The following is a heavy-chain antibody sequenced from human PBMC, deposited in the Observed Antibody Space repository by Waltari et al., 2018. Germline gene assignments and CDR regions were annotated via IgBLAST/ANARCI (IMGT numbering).Heavy chain of an antibody. V-gene: IGHV4-59*11. Sequence: QVQLQESGPGLVKPSETLSLTCTVSGGSISSHYWSWIRQPPGKGLEWIGYIYYSGSTNYNPSRKSRVTISVDTSKNQFSLKLSSVTAADTAVYYCASVSRGSSYAFDIWGQGTMVTVSS. D-gene: IGHD6-6*01. CDR1: GGSISSHY. CDR3: ASVSRGSSYAFDI. CDR2: IYYSGST. J-gene: IGHJ3*02.